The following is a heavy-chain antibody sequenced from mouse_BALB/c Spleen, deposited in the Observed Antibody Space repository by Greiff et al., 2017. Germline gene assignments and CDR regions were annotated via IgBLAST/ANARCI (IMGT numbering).Heavy chain of an antibody. CDR1: GYTFTSYY. J-gene: IGHJ2*01. CDR2: IYPGDGST. Sequence: QVQLKQSGPELVKPGASVKMSCKASGYTFTSYYIHWVKQRPGQGLEWIGWIYPGDGSTKYNEKFKGKTTLTADKSSSTAYMLLSSLTSEDSAIYFCARRWGYYGNLDYWGQGTTLTVSS. D-gene: IGHD2-1*01. V-gene: IGHV1S56*01. CDR3: ARRWGYYGNLDY.